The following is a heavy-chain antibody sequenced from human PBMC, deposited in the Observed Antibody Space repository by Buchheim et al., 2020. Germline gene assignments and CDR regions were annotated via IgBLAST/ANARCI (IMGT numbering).Heavy chain of an antibody. CDR2: INHSGST. V-gene: IGHV4-34*01. J-gene: IGHJ4*02. D-gene: IGHD2-15*01. CDR1: GGSFSGYY. Sequence: QGQLQQWGAGLLKPSETLSPTCAVYGGSFSGYYWSWIRQPPGKGLEWIGEINHSGSTNYNPSLKSRVTISVDTSKNQFSLKLSSVTAADTAVYYCARGRYCSGGSCQIDYWGQGTL. CDR3: ARGRYCSGGSCQIDY.